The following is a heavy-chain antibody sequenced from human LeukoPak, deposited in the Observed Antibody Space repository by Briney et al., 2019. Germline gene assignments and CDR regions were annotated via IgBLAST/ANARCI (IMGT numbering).Heavy chain of an antibody. CDR1: GFTFSNYW. CDR3: AREILAPGKTHDY. J-gene: IGHJ4*02. Sequence: GGSLRLSCAASGFTFSNYWMHWVRQVPGKGLVWVSRINDDGSATFYADSVKGRFTISRDNAKNTLFLQMDSLSAEDTAVYYCAREILAPGKTHDYWGQGTLVTVSS. V-gene: IGHV3-74*01. CDR2: INDDGSAT.